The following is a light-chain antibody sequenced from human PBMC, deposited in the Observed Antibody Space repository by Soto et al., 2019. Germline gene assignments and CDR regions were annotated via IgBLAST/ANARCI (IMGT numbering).Light chain of an antibody. CDR2: RAS. CDR1: QSVSSDY. Sequence: ELVLTQSPGTLSLSREERAILSRRASQSVSSDYLAWYQQKPGQTPKVLIYRASSRATGIPDRFSGSGSGTDFTLTISRLEPEDFAVYYCQQYGSSPLTFGGGTKVDIK. V-gene: IGKV3-20*01. J-gene: IGKJ4*01. CDR3: QQYGSSPLT.